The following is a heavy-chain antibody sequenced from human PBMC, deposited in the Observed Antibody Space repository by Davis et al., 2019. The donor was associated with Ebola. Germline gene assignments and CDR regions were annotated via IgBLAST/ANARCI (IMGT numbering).Heavy chain of an antibody. CDR3: ARGRVAGFYYFDY. Sequence: ASVKVSCKASGYTFTGYYMHWVRQAPGQGLEWMGWINPNSGGTNYAQKFQGRVTITADESTSTAYMELSSLRSEDTAVYYCARGRVAGFYYFDYWGQGTLVTVSS. V-gene: IGHV1-2*02. J-gene: IGHJ4*02. D-gene: IGHD6-19*01. CDR1: GYTFTGYY. CDR2: INPNSGGT.